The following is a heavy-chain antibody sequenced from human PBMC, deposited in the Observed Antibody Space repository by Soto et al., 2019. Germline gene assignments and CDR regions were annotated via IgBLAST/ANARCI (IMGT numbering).Heavy chain of an antibody. CDR1: GVSIHNSHSF. D-gene: IGHD2-21*01. Sequence: SETLSLTCTVSGVSIHNSHSFWAWIRQPPGKGLQFIASVYHNGGAHYNSSLKSRVTISVDTANNQVPLRMRSLTAADTAFYYCGRVVEGATRHTDPDSWGQGILVTASS. J-gene: IGHJ5*01. V-gene: IGHV4-39*01. CDR3: GRVVEGATRHTDPDS. CDR2: VYHNGGA.